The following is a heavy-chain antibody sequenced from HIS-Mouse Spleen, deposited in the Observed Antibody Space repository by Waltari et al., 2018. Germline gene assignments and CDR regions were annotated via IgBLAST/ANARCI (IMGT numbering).Heavy chain of an antibody. CDR2: INHSGST. CDR3: ARMGPASGSYGDY. Sequence: QVQLQQGGAGLLKPSETLSLTCAVYGGSFSGYYWSWIRQPPGNGLEWIGEINHSGSTNYNPSLKSRVTISVDTSKNQFSLKLSSVTAADTAVYYCARMGPASGSYGDYWGQGTLVTVSS. J-gene: IGHJ4*02. CDR1: GGSFSGYY. D-gene: IGHD1-26*01. V-gene: IGHV4-34*01.